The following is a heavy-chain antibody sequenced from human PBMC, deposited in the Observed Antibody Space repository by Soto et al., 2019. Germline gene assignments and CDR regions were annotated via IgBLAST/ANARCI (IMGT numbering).Heavy chain of an antibody. CDR1: GVSITSYY. V-gene: IGHV4-59*12. Sequence: SEPLSLTCTVSGVSITSYYWTLLRQPPGKGLEWIGNINHSGSTNYNPSLKSRVTISVDTSKNQFSLKLSSVTAADTAVYYCARVGGYCSSTSCLTYYYYYMDVWGKGTTVTVSS. CDR2: INHSGST. D-gene: IGHD2-2*01. CDR3: ARVGGYCSSTSCLTYYYYYMDV. J-gene: IGHJ6*03.